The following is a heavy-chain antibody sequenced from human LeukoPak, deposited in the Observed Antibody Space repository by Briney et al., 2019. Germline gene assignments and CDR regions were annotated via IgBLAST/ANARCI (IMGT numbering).Heavy chain of an antibody. CDR1: GFTFSSFE. CDR2: ISSSGTTI. V-gene: IGHV3-48*03. J-gene: IGHJ5*02. D-gene: IGHD3-10*01. CDR3: ASYGSANL. Sequence: GGSLRLSCVASGFTFSSFEMNWVRQAPGKGLEWVSYISSSGTTISYADSVRGRFTISRDNANNSLYLQMNSLRVEDTAFYHCASYGSANLWGQGTLVTVSS.